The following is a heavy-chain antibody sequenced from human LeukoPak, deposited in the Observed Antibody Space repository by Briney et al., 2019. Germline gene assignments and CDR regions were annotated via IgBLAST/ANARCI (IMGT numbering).Heavy chain of an antibody. CDR2: IYTSGST. D-gene: IGHD3-10*01. CDR3: ARDLREITMVRGVIRDAFDI. Sequence: PSQTLSLTXTVSGGSLSSYYWSWIRQPAGKGLGWIGRIYTSGSTNYNPSLKSRVTMSVDTSKNQFSLKLSSVTAADTAVYYCARDLREITMVRGVIRDAFDIWGQGTMVTVSS. V-gene: IGHV4-4*07. CDR1: GGSLSSYY. J-gene: IGHJ3*02.